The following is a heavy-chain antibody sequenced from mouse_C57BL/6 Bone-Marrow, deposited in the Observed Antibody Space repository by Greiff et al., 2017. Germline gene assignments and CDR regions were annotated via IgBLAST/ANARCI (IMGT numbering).Heavy chain of an antibody. CDR2: IYPRSGNT. V-gene: IGHV1-81*01. Sequence: QVQLQQSGAELARPGASVKLSCKASGYTFTSYGISWVKQRTGQGLEWIGEIYPRSGNTYYNEKFKGKATLTADKSSSTAYMELSILTSEDSSVYFCARVKKYWCCDVWGKGTTVTVSS. J-gene: IGHJ1*03. CDR3: ARVKKYWCCDV. CDR1: GYTFTSYG.